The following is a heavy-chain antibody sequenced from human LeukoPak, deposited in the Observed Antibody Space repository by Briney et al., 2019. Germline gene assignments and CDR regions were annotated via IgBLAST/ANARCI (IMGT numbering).Heavy chain of an antibody. D-gene: IGHD1-26*01. Sequence: GSLRLSCAASGFAFNNYAMTWVRQAPGKGLEWVSNINDNGGQRHYADSVKGRFTISRDNSKNTLFLQMDSLRAEDTAVYYCAKTQWRVGATDYFDYWGQGILVTVSS. J-gene: IGHJ4*02. CDR3: AKTQWRVGATDYFDY. CDR1: GFAFNNYA. V-gene: IGHV3-23*01. CDR2: INDNGGQR.